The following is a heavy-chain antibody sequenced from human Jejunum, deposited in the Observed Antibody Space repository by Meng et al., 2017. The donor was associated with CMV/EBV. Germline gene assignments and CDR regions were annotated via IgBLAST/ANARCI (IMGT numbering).Heavy chain of an antibody. V-gene: IGHV3-15*01. CDR2: IKDKSNDGTI. D-gene: IGHD1/OR15-1a*01. CDR3: AAGTGITDFDY. Sequence: SGFTFADAWMTWVRQVAGMGLEWVGRIKDKSNDGTIDYAAPVEGRFTISRDDSKEILYLQMNSLRSDDTAVYYCAAGTGITDFDYWGQGTLVTVSS. CDR1: GFTFADAW. J-gene: IGHJ4*02.